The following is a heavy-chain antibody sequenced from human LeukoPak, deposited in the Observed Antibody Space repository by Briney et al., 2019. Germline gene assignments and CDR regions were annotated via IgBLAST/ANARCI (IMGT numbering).Heavy chain of an antibody. CDR2: ISYDGSNK. V-gene: IGHV3-30*04. CDR3: ARESSYGPDY. Sequence: GGSLRLSCAASGFTFSSYAIHWVRQAPGKGLEWVAVISYDGSNKYYADSVKGRFTISRDNSKNTLYLQMNSLRAEDTAVYYCARESSYGPDYWGQGTLVTVSS. D-gene: IGHD5-18*01. J-gene: IGHJ4*02. CDR1: GFTFSSYA.